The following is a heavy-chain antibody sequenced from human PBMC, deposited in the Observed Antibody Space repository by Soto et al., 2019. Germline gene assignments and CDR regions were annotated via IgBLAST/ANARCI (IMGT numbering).Heavy chain of an antibody. D-gene: IGHD3-10*01. CDR1: GYTLTSKA. CDR3: ARARTYYFGSGLDS. J-gene: IGHJ4*02. CDR2: INAATGDT. V-gene: IGHV1-3*01. Sequence: VQSGAEVQKPGASVTVSCKASGYTLTSKAMHWVRQAPGQRLEWMGWINAATGDTNYSEKFQGRVTISRDTSANTTSMELSSLRSEDKAVYYCARARTYYFGSGLDSWGQGTLVTVSS.